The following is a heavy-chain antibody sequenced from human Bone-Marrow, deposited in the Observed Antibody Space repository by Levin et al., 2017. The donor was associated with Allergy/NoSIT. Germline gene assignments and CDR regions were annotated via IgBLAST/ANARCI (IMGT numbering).Heavy chain of an antibody. Sequence: SQTLSLTCTVSGGSIRSSSYYWGWIRQPPGKGLVWIGSIYYSGSTYYNPSLKSRVTISVDTSKNQFSLKLSSVTAADTAVYYCARLGAAAGTAFDIWGQGTMVTVSS. CDR3: ARLGAAAGTAFDI. V-gene: IGHV4-39*01. D-gene: IGHD6-13*01. CDR1: GGSIRSSSYY. CDR2: IYYSGST. J-gene: IGHJ3*02.